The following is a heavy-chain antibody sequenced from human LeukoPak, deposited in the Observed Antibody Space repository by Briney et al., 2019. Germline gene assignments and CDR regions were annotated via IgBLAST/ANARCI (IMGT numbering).Heavy chain of an antibody. J-gene: IGHJ5*02. V-gene: IGHV3-30*02. Sequence: GGSPRLSCAASGFTFSSYGMHWVRQAPGKGLDWVAFIHHDGSNKYYADSVRGRFTISRDNSKNTLYLQMNSLRAEDTAVYYCARPLMYYYGSETYFWFDPWGQGTLVTVSS. CDR3: ARPLMYYYGSETYFWFDP. D-gene: IGHD3-10*01. CDR2: IHHDGSNK. CDR1: GFTFSSYG.